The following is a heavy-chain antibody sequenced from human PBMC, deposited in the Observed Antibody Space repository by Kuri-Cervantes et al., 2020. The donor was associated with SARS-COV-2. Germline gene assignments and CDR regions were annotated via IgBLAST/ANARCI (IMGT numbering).Heavy chain of an antibody. CDR1: GYTFTSYG. D-gene: IGHD4-23*01. CDR2: ISPYNGNT. Sequence: ASVKVSCKASGYTFTSYGISWVRQAPGQGLEWIGWISPYNGNTNYAQILQGRITMTTDTSTNTAYMELRSLRSFDTAVYYCARSHTLYGGNSSPWDYWGQGTLVTVSS. V-gene: IGHV1-18*01. J-gene: IGHJ4*02. CDR3: ARSHTLYGGNSSPWDY.